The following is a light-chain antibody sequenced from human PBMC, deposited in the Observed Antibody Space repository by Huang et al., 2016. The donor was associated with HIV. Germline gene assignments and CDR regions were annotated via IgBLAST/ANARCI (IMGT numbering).Light chain of an antibody. J-gene: IGKJ2*01. CDR2: GAS. V-gene: IGKV3-15*01. CDR1: ESILRN. CDR3: QQYNKWPPYT. Sequence: VMTQSPATLSVSPGERATLSCRASESILRNLAWYQQRPGQPPRLLIYGASVRLPGIPDRFRGSGSGIEFSLTLSSLQSEDFAVYYCQQYNKWPPYTYGQGTKLEIK.